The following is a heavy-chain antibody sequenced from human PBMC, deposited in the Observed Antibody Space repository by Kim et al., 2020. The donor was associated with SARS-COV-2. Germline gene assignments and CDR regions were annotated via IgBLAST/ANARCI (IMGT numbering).Heavy chain of an antibody. J-gene: IGHJ2*01. Sequence: EQKFEGRVTITADESTSTAYMELSSLRSEDTAVYYCARGGGYNPDWYFDLWGRGTLVTVSS. V-gene: IGHV1-69*01. D-gene: IGHD5-12*01. CDR3: ARGGGYNPDWYFDL.